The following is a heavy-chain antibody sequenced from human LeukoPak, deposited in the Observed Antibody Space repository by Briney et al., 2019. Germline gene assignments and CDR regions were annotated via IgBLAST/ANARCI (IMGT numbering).Heavy chain of an antibody. D-gene: IGHD6-19*01. V-gene: IGHV1-46*01. Sequence: ASVKVSCTASGYTFTSYYMHWVRQAPGQGLEWMGIINPSGGSTSYAQKFQGRVTMTRDTSTSTVYMELSSLRSEDTAVYYCARSQGIAVAGTDFDYWGQGTLVTVSS. CDR1: GYTFTSYY. CDR2: INPSGGST. CDR3: ARSQGIAVAGTDFDY. J-gene: IGHJ4*02.